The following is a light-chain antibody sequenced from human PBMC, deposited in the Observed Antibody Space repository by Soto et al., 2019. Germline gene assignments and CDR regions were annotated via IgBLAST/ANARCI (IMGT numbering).Light chain of an antibody. CDR3: QQYNSYSLWT. J-gene: IGKJ1*01. CDR1: QSISSW. Sequence: DIQMTQSPSTLSASVGDRVTITCRASQSISSWLAWYQQKPGKAPKLLIYDASSLESGVPSRLSGSGSGTEFTLTISNLQPDDFATYYCQQYNSYSLWTFGQGTKVEIK. CDR2: DAS. V-gene: IGKV1-5*01.